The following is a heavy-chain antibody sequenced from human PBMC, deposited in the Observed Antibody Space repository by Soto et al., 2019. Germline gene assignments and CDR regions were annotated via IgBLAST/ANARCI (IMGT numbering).Heavy chain of an antibody. Sequence: GESLKISCKGSGYSFTSYWISWVRQTPGKGLEWMGRIDPSDSYTNYSPSFQGHVTISADKSISTAYLQWSSLKASDTAMYCCARLQAAAGDNDLTFDYWGQGTLVTVSS. CDR3: ARLQAAAGDNDLTFDY. CDR1: GYSFTSYW. D-gene: IGHD6-13*01. V-gene: IGHV5-10-1*01. J-gene: IGHJ4*02. CDR2: IDPSDSYT.